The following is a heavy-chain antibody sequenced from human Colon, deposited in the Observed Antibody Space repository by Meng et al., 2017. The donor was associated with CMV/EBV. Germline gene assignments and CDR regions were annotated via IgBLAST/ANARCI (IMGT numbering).Heavy chain of an antibody. CDR3: AKDDYGDYAGVFDY. Sequence: SGFTFSTYAMSWVRQAPGKGLEWVSGIRGSAGSTYYADSVKGRFAISRDNSKNTLYLQMNSLRAEDTAVYYCAKDDYGDYAGVFDYWGQGTLVTVSS. V-gene: IGHV3-23*01. J-gene: IGHJ4*02. D-gene: IGHD4-17*01. CDR1: GFTFSTYA. CDR2: IRGSAGST.